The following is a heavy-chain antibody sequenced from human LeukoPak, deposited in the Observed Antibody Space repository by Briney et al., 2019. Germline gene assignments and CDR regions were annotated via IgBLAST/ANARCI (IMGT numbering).Heavy chain of an antibody. D-gene: IGHD2-2*01. CDR3: TIVGRESQLRY. J-gene: IGHJ4*02. CDR2: ISDSGSTI. V-gene: IGHV3-48*01. CDR1: GFTFGSYN. Sequence: GGSLRLSCAASGFTFGSYNMNWVRQAPGKGLEWVSYISDSGSTIYYADSVKGRFTISRDDSRNTLYLQMNSLKTEDTAVYYCTIVGRESQLRYWGQGTLVTVSS.